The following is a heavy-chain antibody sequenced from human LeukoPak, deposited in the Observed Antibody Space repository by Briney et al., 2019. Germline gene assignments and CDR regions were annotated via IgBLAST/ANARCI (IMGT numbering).Heavy chain of an antibody. J-gene: IGHJ4*02. CDR3: ARGPYYYDSSGYTPQPFDY. D-gene: IGHD3-22*01. V-gene: IGHV4-59*01. CDR1: GGSISSYY. CDR2: IYYSGST. Sequence: PSETLSLTCTVSGGSISSYYWSWIRQPPGKGLEWIGYIYYSGSTNYNPSLKSRVTISVDTSKNQFSLKLSSVTAADTAVYYCARGPYYYDSSGYTPQPFDYWGQGTLVTVSS.